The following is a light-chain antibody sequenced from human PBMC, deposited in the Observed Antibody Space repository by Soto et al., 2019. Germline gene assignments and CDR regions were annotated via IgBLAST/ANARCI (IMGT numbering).Light chain of an antibody. CDR3: QQYGSSPPWT. CDR1: QSVSSN. V-gene: IGKV3-20*01. J-gene: IGKJ1*01. CDR2: GAS. Sequence: IGWTQYQGTLSLSPGERATLSCRASQSVSSNLAWYQQKPGQAPRLLIYGASSRATGIPDRFSGSGSGTDFTLTISRLEPEDFAVYYCQQYGSSPPWTFGQGT.